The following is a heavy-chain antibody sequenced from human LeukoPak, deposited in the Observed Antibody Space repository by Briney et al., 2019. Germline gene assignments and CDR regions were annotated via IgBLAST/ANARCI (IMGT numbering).Heavy chain of an antibody. CDR2: IKQDGSEK. CDR3: ARKAYGLDV. Sequence: GGSLRLTCAPSGFTFSSYWMSWVRQAPGKGLEWGANIKQDGSEKYYVDSVKGRFTISRDNGKNSLYLQMNSLRAEDTAVYYCARKAYGLDVWGKGTTVSVPS. V-gene: IGHV3-7*03. J-gene: IGHJ6*04. CDR1: GFTFSSYW.